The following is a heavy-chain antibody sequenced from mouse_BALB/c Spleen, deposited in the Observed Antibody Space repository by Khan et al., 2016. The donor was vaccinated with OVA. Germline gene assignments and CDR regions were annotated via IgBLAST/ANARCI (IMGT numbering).Heavy chain of an antibody. D-gene: IGHD2-1*01. Sequence: QVQLQQPGAELVKPGASVKISCKASGYTFTSYYMYWVKQRPGQGLEWIGGINPSNGGAHSTEKFKNKATLTVVKSSSTAYMQLSSLTAEDSAVYYCARSGYGNPLAYWGQGTLVTVSA. CDR2: INPSNGGA. CDR3: ARSGYGNPLAY. V-gene: IGHV1S81*02. CDR1: GYTFTSYY. J-gene: IGHJ3*01.